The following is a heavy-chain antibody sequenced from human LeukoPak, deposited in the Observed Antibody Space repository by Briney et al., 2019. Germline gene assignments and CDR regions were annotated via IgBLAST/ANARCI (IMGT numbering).Heavy chain of an antibody. CDR3: ARDPTADDY. CDR2: ITSVSSYK. CDR1: GFTFSNYA. D-gene: IGHD2-2*01. V-gene: IGHV3-21*01. J-gene: IGHJ4*02. Sequence: GGSLRLSCKASGFTFSNYAMNCVRQAPGKGLEWVSSITSVSSYKYYADSVKGRFTISRDNAKNSLFLQMNSLRAEDTAIYYCARDPTADDYWGQGTLVTVSS.